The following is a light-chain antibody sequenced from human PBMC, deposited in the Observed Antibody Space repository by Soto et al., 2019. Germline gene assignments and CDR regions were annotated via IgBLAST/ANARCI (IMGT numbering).Light chain of an antibody. CDR1: QSVTNNF. V-gene: IGKV3-20*01. J-gene: IGKJ1*01. Sequence: VLTQSAGTLSLSPEERATLSCRASQSVTNNFLAWYQQKPGQPPRLLIYDSSTRATGFPDRFSGSGSGTDFTLTIIRLEPEDFAVYYCQQYDISPWTFGQGTKVDIK. CDR2: DSS. CDR3: QQYDISPWT.